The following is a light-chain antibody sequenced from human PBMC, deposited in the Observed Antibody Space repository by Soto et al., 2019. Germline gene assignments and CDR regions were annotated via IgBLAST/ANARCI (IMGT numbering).Light chain of an antibody. V-gene: IGLV1-47*01. CDR3: AAWDDSLSGVL. CDR2: RNN. CDR1: SSNIGSNY. J-gene: IGLJ2*01. Sequence: QSVLTQPPSASGAPGQRVTISCSGSSSNIGSNYVYWYQQLPGTAPKLLIYRNNQRRSGVPDRFSGSKSGTSVSLAISGLRSEDEGNYYCAAWDDSLSGVLFGGGTKLIVL.